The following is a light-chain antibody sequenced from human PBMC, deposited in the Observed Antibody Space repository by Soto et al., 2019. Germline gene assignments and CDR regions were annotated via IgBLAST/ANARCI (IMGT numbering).Light chain of an antibody. V-gene: IGLV1-40*01. CDR2: GNS. CDR3: QSYDSSLSGSYVV. J-gene: IGLJ2*01. Sequence: QSVLTQPPSVSGAPGQRVTISCTGSSSNIGAGYDVHWYQQLPGTAPKLLIYGNSNRPSGVPDRFSGSKSGTSASLDITGLQAEDEADYYCQSYDSSLSGSYVVFGGGTKLTVL. CDR1: SSNIGAGYD.